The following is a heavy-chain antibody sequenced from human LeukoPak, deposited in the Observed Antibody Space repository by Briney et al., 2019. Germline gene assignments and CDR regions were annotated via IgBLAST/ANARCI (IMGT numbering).Heavy chain of an antibody. CDR2: TLSIGST. J-gene: IGHJ6*02. V-gene: IGHV4-59*08. CDR3: ARHNVPIAASGPPPWSYYYGMDV. Sequence: SETLSLTCTVSGGSISSYYWSWIRQPPGKGLEWIGYTLSIGSTTYNPSPKSRVTLPVDKSKTRFSRNRSSLTAADTAVYYCARHNVPIAASGPPPWSYYYGMDVWGQGTTVTVS. D-gene: IGHD6-13*01. CDR1: GGSISSYY.